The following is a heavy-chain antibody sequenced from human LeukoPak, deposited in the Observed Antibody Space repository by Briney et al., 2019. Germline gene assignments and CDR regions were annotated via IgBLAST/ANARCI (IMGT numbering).Heavy chain of an antibody. CDR2: ISSSGSTK. Sequence: GGSLRLSCAASGFTFSSYEMNWVRQAPGKGLVWVSYISSSGSTKDYADSVKGRFTISRDNAKNSLYLQMNSLRAEDTGVYYCARELERSGFDPWGQGTLVTVSS. J-gene: IGHJ5*02. V-gene: IGHV3-48*03. D-gene: IGHD6-19*01. CDR3: ARELERSGFDP. CDR1: GFTFSSYE.